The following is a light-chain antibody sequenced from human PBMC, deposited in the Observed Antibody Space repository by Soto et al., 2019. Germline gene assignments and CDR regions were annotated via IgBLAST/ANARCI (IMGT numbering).Light chain of an antibody. CDR3: QQYGDRPRT. CDR1: QYIGSA. V-gene: IGKV3-15*01. CDR2: DAS. Sequence: EVFLTQSPATLSVSPGDRATLSCRASQYIGSAVAWYHKRSGQAPRLLIFDASIRVPTTPARLSGSVYGTELTITISSMEYEDFAVYLCQQYGDRPRTFGHGTKVDIK. J-gene: IGKJ1*01.